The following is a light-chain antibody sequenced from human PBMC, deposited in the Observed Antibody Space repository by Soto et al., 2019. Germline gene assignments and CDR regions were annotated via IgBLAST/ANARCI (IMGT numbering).Light chain of an antibody. CDR3: AAWDDSRNGPYV. J-gene: IGLJ1*01. CDR1: SSNIGSNT. CDR2: SNN. Sequence: QSVLTQPHSASGTPGQRVTISCSGSSSNIGSNTVNWYQQLPGTAPKLLIYSNNQRPSGVPDRFSGSKSGTLASLAISGLQSQDEADYYCAAWDDSRNGPYVFGTGTKLTV. V-gene: IGLV1-44*01.